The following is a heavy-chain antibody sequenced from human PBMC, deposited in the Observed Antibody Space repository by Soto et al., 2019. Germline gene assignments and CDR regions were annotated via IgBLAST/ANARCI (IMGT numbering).Heavy chain of an antibody. CDR2: ISYDGSNK. J-gene: IGHJ4*02. V-gene: IGHV3-30*18. CDR3: AKDRSARTTDGVLDY. CDR1: GFTFSSYG. Sequence: GGPLRLSCAASGFTFSSYGMHWVRQAPGKGLEWVAVISYDGSNKYYADSVKGRFTISRDNSKNTLYLQMNSLRAEDTAVYYCAKDRSARTTDGVLDYWGQGTLVTVSS. D-gene: IGHD1-7*01.